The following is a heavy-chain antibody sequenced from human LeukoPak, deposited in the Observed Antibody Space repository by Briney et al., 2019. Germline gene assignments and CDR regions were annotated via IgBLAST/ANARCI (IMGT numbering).Heavy chain of an antibody. J-gene: IGHJ4*02. CDR1: GFTFSDYY. Sequence: GGSLRLSCAASGFTFSDYYMSWVRQAPGRGLEGISYISGSGNTIYYADSMKGRFTISRDNAKNSLYLQMNSLRAEDSAVYFCASGAPFDYWGQGTLVTVSS. CDR2: ISGSGNTI. CDR3: ASGAPFDY. V-gene: IGHV3-11*01. D-gene: IGHD3-16*01.